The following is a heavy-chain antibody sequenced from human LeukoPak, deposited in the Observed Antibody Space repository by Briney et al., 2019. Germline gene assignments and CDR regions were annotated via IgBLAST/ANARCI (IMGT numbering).Heavy chain of an antibody. V-gene: IGHV1-18*04. Sequence: VASVKVSCKASGYTFTSYGISWVRQAPGQGLEWMGWISAYNGNTNYAQKLQGRVTMTTDTSTSTAYMELRSLRSGDTAVYYCARDERTGHFFGYWGQGTLVTVSS. D-gene: IGHD3-3*02. J-gene: IGHJ4*02. CDR3: ARDERTGHFFGY. CDR1: GYTFTSYG. CDR2: ISAYNGNT.